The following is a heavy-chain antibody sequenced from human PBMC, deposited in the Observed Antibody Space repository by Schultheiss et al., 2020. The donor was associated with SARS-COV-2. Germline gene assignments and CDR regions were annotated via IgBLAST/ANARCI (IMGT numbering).Heavy chain of an antibody. CDR3: AREDYGDYGAFDI. J-gene: IGHJ3*02. Sequence: GESLKISCAASGFTFSSYAIHWVRQAPGKGLEWVAVIWADGYSKYYADSVRGRFTISRDNAKNSLYLQMNSLRAEDTAVYYCAREDYGDYGAFDIWGQGTMVTVSS. V-gene: IGHV3-33*08. CDR1: GFTFSSYA. D-gene: IGHD4-17*01. CDR2: IWADGYSK.